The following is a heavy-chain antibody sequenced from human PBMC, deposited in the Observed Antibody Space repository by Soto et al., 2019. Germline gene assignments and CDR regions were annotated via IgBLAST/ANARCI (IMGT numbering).Heavy chain of an antibody. D-gene: IGHD2-15*01. CDR2: TYYMSKWYN. Sequence: SQTLSLTCAIPGDTVSSNTAAWRWIRQSPSRGLEWLGRTYYMSKWYNEYAASVRSRTTIDPDTSKNQFSLQLNSVAPEDTAVYYCARQWGSVFAYWGQGILVTVSS. J-gene: IGHJ4*02. CDR1: GDTVSSNTAA. CDR3: ARQWGSVFAY. V-gene: IGHV6-1*01.